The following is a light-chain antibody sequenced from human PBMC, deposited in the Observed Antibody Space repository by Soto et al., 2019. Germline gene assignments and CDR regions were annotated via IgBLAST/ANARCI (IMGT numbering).Light chain of an antibody. Sequence: PGERVTLSCRASQNVRSNYLAWYQQKPGQAPRLLIYGASTRASGIPERFSGSSSGTDFTLTISRLAPEDFAVYYCQDYGSSEWTFGQGTKVDIK. V-gene: IGKV3-20*01. CDR1: QNVRSNY. CDR3: QDYGSSEWT. J-gene: IGKJ1*01. CDR2: GAS.